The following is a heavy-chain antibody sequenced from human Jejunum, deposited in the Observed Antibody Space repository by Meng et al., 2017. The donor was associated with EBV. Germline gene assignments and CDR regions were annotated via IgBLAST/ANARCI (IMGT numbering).Heavy chain of an antibody. V-gene: IGHV3-23*01. CDR3: AKLLKY. CDR2: ISGGATGT. J-gene: IGHJ4*02. CDR1: GFTFTNYA. Sequence: QGLGAGGGWVQPGGSLGLSCAASGFTFTNYAMAGVRQAPGKGLEWVSTISGGATGTYYADSVKGRFTISRDNSKNTLYLQMNSLRGEDTALYYCAKLLKYWGQGTLVTVSS.